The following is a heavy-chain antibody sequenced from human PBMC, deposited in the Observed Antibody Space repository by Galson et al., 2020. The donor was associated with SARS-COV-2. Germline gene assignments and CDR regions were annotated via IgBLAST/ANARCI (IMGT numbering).Heavy chain of an antibody. D-gene: IGHD3-10*01. Sequence: GGSLRLSCAASGFTFSIKTMDWVRQAPGKGLEWISSISSDSGSMYYADSVKGRFTISRDNAKNSLYLQMNSLIDADTAVYYCARAVWTSGSGTYYNDYWGQGTLVTVSS. CDR1: GFTFSIKT. V-gene: IGHV3-21*06. CDR2: ISSDSGSM. J-gene: IGHJ4*02. CDR3: ARAVWTSGSGTYYNDY.